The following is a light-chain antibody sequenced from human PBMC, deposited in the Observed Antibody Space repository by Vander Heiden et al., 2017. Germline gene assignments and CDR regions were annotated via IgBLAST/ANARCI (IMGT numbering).Light chain of an antibody. V-gene: IGKV3-20*01. CDR3: QQYGSSPHT. Sequence: EIVLPQSPGTLSLSPGERATLSCRASQSVSSSYLAWYQQKPGQAPRLLIYGASSRATGIPDRFSGSVSGTDFTLTISRLEPEDFAVYYCQQYGSSPHTFGQGTKLEIK. CDR1: QSVSSSY. CDR2: GAS. J-gene: IGKJ2*01.